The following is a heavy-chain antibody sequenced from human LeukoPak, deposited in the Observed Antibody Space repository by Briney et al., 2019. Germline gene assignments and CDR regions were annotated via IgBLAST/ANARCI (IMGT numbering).Heavy chain of an antibody. Sequence: PGGSLRLSCAASGFTFSSYWMTWVRQAPGKGLEWVANIKQDGSEKYYVDSVKGRFTISRDNAKNSLYLQMNSLRAEDTAVYYCAKCGYSYGENPYYYYYYMDVWGKGTTVTISS. V-gene: IGHV3-7*03. J-gene: IGHJ6*03. CDR3: AKCGYSYGENPYYYYYYMDV. CDR2: IKQDGSEK. CDR1: GFTFSSYW. D-gene: IGHD5-18*01.